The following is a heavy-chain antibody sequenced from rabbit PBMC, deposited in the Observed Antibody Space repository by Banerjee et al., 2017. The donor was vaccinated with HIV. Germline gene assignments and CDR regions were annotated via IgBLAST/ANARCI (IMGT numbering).Heavy chain of an antibody. CDR3: ATYVDYDGDFNL. V-gene: IGHV1S40*01. J-gene: IGHJ4*01. D-gene: IGHD2-1*01. Sequence: QAPGKGLEWISCIAGSSAFSYFASWAKGRFTISKTSSTTVTLQMTSLTAADTATYFCATYVDYDGDFNLWGQGTLVTVS. CDR2: IAGSSAFS.